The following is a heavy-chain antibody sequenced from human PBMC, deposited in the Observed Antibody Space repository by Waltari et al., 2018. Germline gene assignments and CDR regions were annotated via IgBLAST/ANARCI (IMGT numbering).Heavy chain of an antibody. CDR2: MSGGGIKT. D-gene: IGHD3-16*01. CDR1: GFTFRNYA. CDR3: ARVHSLGQYDSNGQESNFDH. J-gene: IGHJ4*02. V-gene: IGHV3-23*01. Sequence: EVQLLESGGGLVQPGGSLRLSCLASGFTFRNYAMTWVRQGPGKGLEWVSAMSGGGIKTYYADSVKGRFTISRDNSKNTLYLQMNSLGAEDTAVYSRARVHSLGQYDSNGQESNFDHWGQGALVTVSS.